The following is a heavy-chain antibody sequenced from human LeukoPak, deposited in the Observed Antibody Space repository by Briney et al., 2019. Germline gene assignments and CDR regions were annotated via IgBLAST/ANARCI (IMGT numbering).Heavy chain of an antibody. D-gene: IGHD3-10*01. CDR1: GFTFGDYV. Sequence: GGSLRLSCTASGFTFGDYVVSWFRQAPGKGLEWVGLIRTKPYGGTTEYAASVKGRFTISRDNSKNTLYLQMNSLRAEDTAVYYCAKGYYYGSGSYYPFDVWGQGTTVTVSS. J-gene: IGHJ6*02. CDR2: IRTKPYGGTT. V-gene: IGHV3-49*03. CDR3: AKGYYYGSGSYYPFDV.